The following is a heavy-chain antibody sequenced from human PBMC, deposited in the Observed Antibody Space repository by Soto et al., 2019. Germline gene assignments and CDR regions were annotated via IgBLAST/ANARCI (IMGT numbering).Heavy chain of an antibody. V-gene: IGHV3-13*01. J-gene: IGHJ6*02. D-gene: IGHD3-16*01. CDR3: ARRMITFGGLTEYAVDV. CDR2: IGTAGDT. CDR1: GFTFSSYD. Sequence: GGSLRLSCVASGFTFSSYDMHWVRQATGKGLEWVSAIGTAGDTYYPGSVKGRFTISRENAKNSLYLQMNSLRAEDTAVYYCARRMITFGGLTEYAVDVWGQGTTVTVSS.